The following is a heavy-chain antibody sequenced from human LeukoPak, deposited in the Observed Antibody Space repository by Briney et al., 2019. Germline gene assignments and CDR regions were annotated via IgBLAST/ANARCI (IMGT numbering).Heavy chain of an antibody. Sequence: SQTLSLTCTVSGGSISSGSYYWSWIRQPAGKGLEWIGRIYTSGSTNYNPSLKSRVTLSVDTSKNQFSLKLSSVTAADTAVYYCARARDLIPIGAFDIWGQGTMVTDSS. CDR2: IYTSGST. CDR3: ARARDLIPIGAFDI. J-gene: IGHJ3*02. CDR1: GGSISSGSYY. D-gene: IGHD2-21*01. V-gene: IGHV4-61*02.